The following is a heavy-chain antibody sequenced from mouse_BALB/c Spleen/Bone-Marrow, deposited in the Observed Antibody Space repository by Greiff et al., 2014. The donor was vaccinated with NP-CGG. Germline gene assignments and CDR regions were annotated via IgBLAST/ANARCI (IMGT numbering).Heavy chain of an antibody. CDR3: AYGNYGYAMDY. V-gene: IGHV1-4*01. D-gene: IGHD2-10*02. J-gene: IGHJ4*01. Sequence: QVQLKESGAELARPGASVKMSCKASGYTFTSYTMHWVEQRPGQGLEWIGYINPSSGYTNYNQKFKDKATLTADKSSSTAYMQLSSLTSEESAVYYCAYGNYGYAMDYWGQGTSVTVSS. CDR2: INPSSGYT. CDR1: GYTFTSYT.